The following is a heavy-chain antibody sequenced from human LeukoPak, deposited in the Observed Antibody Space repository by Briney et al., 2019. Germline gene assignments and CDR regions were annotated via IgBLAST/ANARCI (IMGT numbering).Heavy chain of an antibody. CDR1: GGSISSYY. CDR3: ARQSGYSYGYVTFDY. D-gene: IGHD5-18*01. J-gene: IGHJ4*02. Sequence: SETLSLTCTVSGGSISSYYWSWIRQPPGKGLEWIGYIYYSGSTNYNPSLKSRVTISVDTSKNQFSLKLSSVTAADTAVYYCARQSGYSYGYVTFDYWGQGTLVTVSS. V-gene: IGHV4-59*08. CDR2: IYYSGST.